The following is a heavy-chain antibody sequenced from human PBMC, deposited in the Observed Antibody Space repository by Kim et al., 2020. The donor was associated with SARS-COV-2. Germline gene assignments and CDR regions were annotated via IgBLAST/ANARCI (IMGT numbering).Heavy chain of an antibody. D-gene: IGHD3-22*01. Sequence: SVKGRFTISRDNAKNSLYLQMISLRAEDTALYYCAKDGVSSGYPSHTFDYWGQGTLVTVSS. CDR3: AKDGVSSGYPSHTFDY. J-gene: IGHJ4*02. V-gene: IGHV3-9*01.